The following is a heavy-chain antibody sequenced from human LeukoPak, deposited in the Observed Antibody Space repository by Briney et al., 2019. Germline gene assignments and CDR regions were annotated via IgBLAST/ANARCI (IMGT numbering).Heavy chain of an antibody. CDR1: GGSISSGSYY. CDR3: ARKDHRGAENFFDY. D-gene: IGHD3-10*01. Sequence: SETLSLTCTVSGGSISSGSYYWSWIRQPPGKGLEWIGYIYYSGSTNYNPSLKSRVTISVDTSKNQFSLKLSSVTAADTAVYYCARKDHRGAENFFDYWGQGTLVTVSS. V-gene: IGHV4-61*01. J-gene: IGHJ4*02. CDR2: IYYSGST.